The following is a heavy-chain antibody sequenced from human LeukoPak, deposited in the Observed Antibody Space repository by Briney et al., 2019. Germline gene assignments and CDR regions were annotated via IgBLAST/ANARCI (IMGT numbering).Heavy chain of an antibody. V-gene: IGHV5-51*01. CDR2: IYPGDSDT. CDR1: GYSFSTYW. Sequence: GESLKISFKSSGYSFSTYWIGWVRQMPGKGLELMGIIYPGDSDTTYSPYFQGQVTISVDKSINTAYLQWSTLKASDTAMYYCARRVNSGYYFDYWAQGTLVTVSS. D-gene: IGHD3-22*01. J-gene: IGHJ4*02. CDR3: ARRVNSGYYFDY.